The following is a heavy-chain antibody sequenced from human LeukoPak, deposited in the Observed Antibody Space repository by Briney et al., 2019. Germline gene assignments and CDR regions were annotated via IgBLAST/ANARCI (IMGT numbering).Heavy chain of an antibody. Sequence: PSETLSLTCTVSGYSISSGYYWGWIRQPPGKGLEWIGSIYHSGSTYYNPSLKSRVTISVDTSKNQFSLKLSSVTAADTAVYYCARSDYGDYNWFDPWGQGTLVTVSS. V-gene: IGHV4-38-2*02. CDR2: IYHSGST. CDR3: ARSDYGDYNWFDP. D-gene: IGHD4-17*01. J-gene: IGHJ5*02. CDR1: GYSISSGYY.